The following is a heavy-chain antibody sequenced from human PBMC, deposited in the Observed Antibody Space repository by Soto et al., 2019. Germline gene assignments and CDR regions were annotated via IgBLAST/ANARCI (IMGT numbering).Heavy chain of an antibody. D-gene: IGHD6-13*01. CDR2: IYHSGST. CDR3: ARGVSSLRGGRYFDY. Sequence: PSETLSLTCAVSGGSISSSNWWSWVRQPPGKGLEWIGEIYHSGSTNYNPSLKSRVTISVDKSKNQFSLKLSSVTAADTAVYYCARGVSSLRGGRYFDYWGQGTLVTISS. V-gene: IGHV4-4*02. J-gene: IGHJ4*02. CDR1: GGSISSSNW.